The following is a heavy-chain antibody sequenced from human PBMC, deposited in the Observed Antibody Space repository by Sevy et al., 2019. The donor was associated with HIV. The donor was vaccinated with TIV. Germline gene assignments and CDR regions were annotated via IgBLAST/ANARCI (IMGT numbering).Heavy chain of an antibody. Sequence: GGSLRLSCTVSGFSFSDYYMSWIRQAPGKGLEWVSDISSRSTYIKYADSVKGRFTISRDNAKNSLSLQMNSLRADDTAVYYCARERNTYGQGYFDYWGQGTLVTVSS. J-gene: IGHJ4*02. CDR2: ISSRSTYI. CDR1: GFSFSDYY. D-gene: IGHD1-1*01. CDR3: ARERNTYGQGYFDY. V-gene: IGHV3-11*06.